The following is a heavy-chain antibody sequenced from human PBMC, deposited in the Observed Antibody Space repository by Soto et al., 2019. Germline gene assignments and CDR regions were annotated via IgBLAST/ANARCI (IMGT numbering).Heavy chain of an antibody. J-gene: IGHJ5*02. D-gene: IGHD2-8*01. Sequence: SETLSLTCAVYGDSFSDSYWNWIRQPPGKGLEWIGEIDHGGRTRYNPSLKSRVTISVDASKNQFSLSLSSVTAADTAVYFCALWGYCTNAVCNWFDPWGQGTLVTVS. CDR1: GDSFSDSY. CDR3: ALWGYCTNAVCNWFDP. CDR2: IDHGGRT. V-gene: IGHV4-34*01.